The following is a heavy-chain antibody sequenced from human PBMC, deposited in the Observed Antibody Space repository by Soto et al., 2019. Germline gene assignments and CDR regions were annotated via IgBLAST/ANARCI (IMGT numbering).Heavy chain of an antibody. V-gene: IGHV1-8*01. CDR3: ARGTTYYDFWSGYYLPYYYYYGMDV. CDR2: MNPNSGNT. D-gene: IGHD3-3*01. CDR1: GYTFTSYD. J-gene: IGHJ6*02. Sequence: QVQLVQSGAEVKKPGASVKVSCKASGYTFTSYDINWVRQATGQGLEWMGWMNPNSGNTGYAQKFQGRVTMTRNTSISTAYMELSSLRSEDTAVYYCARGTTYYDFWSGYYLPYYYYYGMDVWGQGTTVTVSS.